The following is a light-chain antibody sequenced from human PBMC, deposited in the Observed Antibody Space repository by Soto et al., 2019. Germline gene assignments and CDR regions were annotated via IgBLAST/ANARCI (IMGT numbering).Light chain of an antibody. J-gene: IGLJ3*02. CDR1: SSNIGNNY. CDR3: GTWDSSLSAGWV. V-gene: IGLV1-51*01. Sequence: QSVLTQPPSVSAAPGQTVTISCSGSSSNIGNNYVSWYQQLPGTAPKLLIYDNNKRPSGIPDRFSGSKSGTSATLGITGLQTGDEAEYYCGTWDSSLSAGWVFGGGTKLTVL. CDR2: DNN.